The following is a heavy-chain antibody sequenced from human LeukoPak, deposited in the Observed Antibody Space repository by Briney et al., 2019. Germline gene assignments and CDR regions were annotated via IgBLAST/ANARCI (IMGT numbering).Heavy chain of an antibody. Sequence: SETLSLTCKVSGGSISSYYWNWIRQPAGKGLEWIGRIYTSGSTHYNPSLKSRVTMSVDRSKNQFSLNLTSVTAADTAVYYCARDRGGNFEFGMDVWGQGTTVTVSS. CDR1: GGSISSYY. V-gene: IGHV4-4*07. CDR2: IYTSGST. J-gene: IGHJ6*02. CDR3: ARDRGGNFEFGMDV. D-gene: IGHD4-23*01.